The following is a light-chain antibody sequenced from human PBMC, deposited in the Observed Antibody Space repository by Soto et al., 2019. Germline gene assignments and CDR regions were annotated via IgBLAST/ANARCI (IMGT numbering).Light chain of an antibody. CDR2: DAS. CDR3: QQYNSYSYT. V-gene: IGKV1-5*01. J-gene: IGKJ5*01. Sequence: DIQMTQSPSTLSASVGDRVTITCRASQGISSWLAWYQQKPGKAPKLLIYDASSLESGVPSRFSGSGSGTEFTLTISSLQPDDFETYYCQQYNSYSYTFGQGTRLEIK. CDR1: QGISSW.